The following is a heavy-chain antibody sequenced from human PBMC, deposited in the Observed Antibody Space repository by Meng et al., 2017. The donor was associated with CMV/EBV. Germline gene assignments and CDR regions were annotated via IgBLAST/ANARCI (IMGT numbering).Heavy chain of an antibody. Sequence: GESLKISCAASGFTFSSNDMHWVRQTTGKGLEWVSAIGTAGDTYYPGSVKGRFTISRDNSKNTLYLQMNSLRAEDTAVYYCASQGLRFLEWFLPEYYYGMDVWGQGTTVTVSS. V-gene: IGHV3-13*01. CDR1: GFTFSSND. CDR3: ASQGLRFLEWFLPEYYYGMDV. D-gene: IGHD3-3*01. CDR2: IGTAGDT. J-gene: IGHJ6*02.